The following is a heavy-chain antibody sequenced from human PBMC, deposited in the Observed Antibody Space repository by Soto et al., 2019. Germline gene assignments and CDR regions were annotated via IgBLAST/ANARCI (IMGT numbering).Heavy chain of an antibody. CDR3: AKAYCSGGSCSAGYYYYYMDV. J-gene: IGHJ6*03. D-gene: IGHD2-15*01. V-gene: IGHV3-23*01. CDR2: ITGSGGST. CDR1: GLTFSSYV. Sequence: GGSLRLSCAASGLTFSSYVMSWVRQAPGKGLEWVSAITGSGGSTYYADSVKGRFTISRDNSRNSLYLQMNTLRAEDTAVYYCAKAYCSGGSCSAGYYYYYMDVWGKGTTVTVSS.